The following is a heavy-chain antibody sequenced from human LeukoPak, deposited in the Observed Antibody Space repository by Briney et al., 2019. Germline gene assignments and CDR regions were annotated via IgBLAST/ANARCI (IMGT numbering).Heavy chain of an antibody. D-gene: IGHD1-14*01. CDR3: ARDRPNYHEANGHYYNRDGDH. V-gene: IGHV1-2*02. CDR2: INPNSGGT. Sequence: ASVKVSCKASGYTFTGYYMHWVRQAPGQGLEWMGWINPNSGGTNYAQKFQGRVTMTRDTSISTAYMELSRLRSDDTAVYYCARDRPNYHEANGHYYNRDGDHWGQGALVTVSS. J-gene: IGHJ5*02. CDR1: GYTFTGYY.